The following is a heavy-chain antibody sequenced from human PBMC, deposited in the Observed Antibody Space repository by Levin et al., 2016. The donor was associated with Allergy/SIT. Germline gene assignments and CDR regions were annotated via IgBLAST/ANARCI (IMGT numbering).Heavy chain of an antibody. CDR3: ARLNYYDSSGCDY. D-gene: IGHD3-22*01. V-gene: IGHV5-51*01. CDR2: IYPGDSDT. J-gene: IGHJ4*02. Sequence: VRQMPGKGLEWMGIIYPGDSDTRYSPSFQSQVTISADKSISTAYLQWSSLKASDTAMYYCARLNYYDSSGCDYWGQGTLVTVSS.